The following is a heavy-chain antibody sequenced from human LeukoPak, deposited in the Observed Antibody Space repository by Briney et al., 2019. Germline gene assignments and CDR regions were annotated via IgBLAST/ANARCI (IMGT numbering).Heavy chain of an antibody. CDR1: GWTCSSYA. V-gene: IGHV3-23*01. CDR2: ISCSGGST. Sequence: GGALRLACAASGWTCSSYAMSGVRQAPGKGLEWVSAISCSGGSTYYADSVKGRFTISRDNSKNTLYLQMNSLRAEDTAVYYCAKAGLEIGELPGMIWGQGTLVTVSS. CDR3: AKAGLEIGELPGMI. J-gene: IGHJ4*02. D-gene: IGHD3-10*01.